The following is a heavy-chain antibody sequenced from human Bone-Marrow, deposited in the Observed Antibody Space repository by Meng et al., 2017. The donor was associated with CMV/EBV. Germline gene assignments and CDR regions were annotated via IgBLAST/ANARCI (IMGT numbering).Heavy chain of an antibody. V-gene: IGHV4-31*02. D-gene: IGHD3-22*01. CDR1: GGSISSGGYY. J-gene: IGHJ5*02. CDR3: ARATGGYLSGWFDP. CDR2: IYYSGGT. Sequence: GGSISSGGYYGSWIRQHPGKGLGVIGYIYYSGGTFSNPSLKSRVTISVDTSKNQFSLKLSSVTAADTAVYYCARATGGYLSGWFDPWGQGTLVTVSS.